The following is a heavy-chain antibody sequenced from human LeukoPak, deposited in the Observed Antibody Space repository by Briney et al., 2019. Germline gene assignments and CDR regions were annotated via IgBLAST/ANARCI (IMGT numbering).Heavy chain of an antibody. CDR2: MNPNSGNT. Sequence: ASVQVSCKASGYTFNSYDINWVRQATGQGLEWMGWMNPNSGNTGYAQKFQGRVTMTRNTSISTAYMELSSLRSEDTGVYYCASPATVSSSWYRDGTGAFDIWGQRTMVTVSS. V-gene: IGHV1-8*01. CDR1: GYTFNSYD. CDR3: ASPATVSSSWYRDGTGAFDI. D-gene: IGHD6-13*01. J-gene: IGHJ3*02.